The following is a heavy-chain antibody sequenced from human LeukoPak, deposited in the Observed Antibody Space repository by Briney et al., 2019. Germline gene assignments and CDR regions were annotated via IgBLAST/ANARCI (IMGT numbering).Heavy chain of an antibody. CDR3: VRDLGSLDY. V-gene: IGHV4-59*12. J-gene: IGHJ4*02. CDR2: IHYSGST. Sequence: PSDTLSLTCTVSGDSISSYYWSWIRQPPGKGLEWIGYIHYSGSTSYHPSLKSRVTISVDTSKNQFSLKLSSVTAADTAVYYCVRDLGSLDYWGQGTLVTVS. CDR1: GDSISSYY.